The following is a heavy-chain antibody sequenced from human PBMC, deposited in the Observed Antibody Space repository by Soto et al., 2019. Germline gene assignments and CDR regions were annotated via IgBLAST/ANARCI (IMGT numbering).Heavy chain of an antibody. D-gene: IGHD5-12*01. CDR2: ISYDGSNK. CDR1: GFTFSSYG. Sequence: QVQLVESGGGVVQPGRSLRLSCAASGFTFSSYGMHWVRQAPGKGLEWVAVISYDGSNKYYADSVKGRFTISRDNSMNTLYLQMNSLRAEDTAVYYCAKDSIQDSGYARKRRYYYYYMDVWGKGTTVTVSS. J-gene: IGHJ6*03. CDR3: AKDSIQDSGYARKRRYYYYYMDV. V-gene: IGHV3-30*18.